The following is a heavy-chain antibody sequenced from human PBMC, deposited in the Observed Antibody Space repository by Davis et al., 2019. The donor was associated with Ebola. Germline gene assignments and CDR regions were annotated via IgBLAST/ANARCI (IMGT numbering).Heavy chain of an antibody. D-gene: IGHD5-12*01. Sequence: ASVKVSCKASGYTFTSYYMHWVRQAPRQGLEWMGMIDPSGGRSFYTQKFQGRVTMTRDTSTSTVNMELSSLRSEDTAVYYCARKDIVATMGVGWFDPWGQGTLVTVSS. V-gene: IGHV1-46*01. J-gene: IGHJ5*02. CDR1: GYTFTSYY. CDR3: ARKDIVATMGVGWFDP. CDR2: IDPSGGRS.